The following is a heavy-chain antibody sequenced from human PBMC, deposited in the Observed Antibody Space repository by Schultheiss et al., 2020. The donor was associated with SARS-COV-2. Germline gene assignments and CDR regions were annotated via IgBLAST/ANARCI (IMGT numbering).Heavy chain of an antibody. CDR1: GFTFSSYS. CDR2: ISSSSSYI. V-gene: IGHV3-21*04. D-gene: IGHD6-19*01. CDR3: ARGSGKQIDY. Sequence: GGSLRLSCAASGFTFSSYSMNWVRQAPGKGLEWVSSISSSSSYIYYADSVKGRFTISRHNSKNTLYLQMNSLRAEDTAVYYCARGSGKQIDYWGQGTLVTVSS. J-gene: IGHJ4*02.